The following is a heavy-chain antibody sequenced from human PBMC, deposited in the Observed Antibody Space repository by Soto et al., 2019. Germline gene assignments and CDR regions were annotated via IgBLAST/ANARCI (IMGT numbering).Heavy chain of an antibody. CDR1: GSTFSIDD. D-gene: IGHD2-21*01. CDR3: AKVRDSREYYFNY. Sequence: GGSLRLSCAASGSTFSIDDMSWVRQAPGKGLEWVSVISGSGDRTYYADSVKGRFAISRDNSKNTLYLQMNSLRVEDTALYYCAKVRDSREYYFNYWGQGTLVTVSS. CDR2: ISGSGDRT. V-gene: IGHV3-23*01. J-gene: IGHJ4*02.